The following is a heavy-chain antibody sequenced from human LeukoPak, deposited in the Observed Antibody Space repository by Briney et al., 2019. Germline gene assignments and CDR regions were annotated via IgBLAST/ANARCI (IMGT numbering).Heavy chain of an antibody. V-gene: IGHV4-31*03. CDR3: ARVDRSSGGGNWFDP. J-gene: IGHJ5*02. CDR1: GGSISSGGYY. D-gene: IGHD2-15*01. Sequence: PSQTLSLTCTVSGGSISSGGYYWSWIRQHPGKGLEWIGYIYYSGSTYYNPSLKSRVTISVGTSKNQFSLKLSSVTAADTAVYYCARVDRSSGGGNWFDPWGQGTLVTVSS. CDR2: IYYSGST.